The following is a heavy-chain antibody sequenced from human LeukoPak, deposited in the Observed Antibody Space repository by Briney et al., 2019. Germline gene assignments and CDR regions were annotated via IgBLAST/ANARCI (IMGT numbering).Heavy chain of an antibody. V-gene: IGHV1-69*05. CDR3: ARGIAARDWFDP. J-gene: IGHJ5*02. CDR2: IIPIFGTA. CDR1: GGTFSSYA. Sequence: SVKVSCKASGGTFSSYAISWVRQAPGQGLEWMGGIIPIFGTANYAQKFQGRVTITTDESTSTAYMELSSLRSEDTAVYYCARGIAARDWFDPWGQGTLVTVSS. D-gene: IGHD6-6*01.